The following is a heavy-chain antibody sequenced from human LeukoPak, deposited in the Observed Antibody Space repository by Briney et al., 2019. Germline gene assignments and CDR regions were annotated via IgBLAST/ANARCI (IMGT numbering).Heavy chain of an antibody. CDR3: ARPSRARYCSSTSCFHGAFDI. Sequence: ASVKVSCKASGYTFTSYDINWVRQATGQGLEWMGWMNPNSGNTGYAQKFQGRVTMTTDTSTSTAYMELRSLRSEDTAVYYCARPSRARYCSSTSCFHGAFDIWGQGTMVTVSS. V-gene: IGHV1-8*02. CDR1: GYTFTSYD. CDR2: MNPNSGNT. D-gene: IGHD2-2*01. J-gene: IGHJ3*02.